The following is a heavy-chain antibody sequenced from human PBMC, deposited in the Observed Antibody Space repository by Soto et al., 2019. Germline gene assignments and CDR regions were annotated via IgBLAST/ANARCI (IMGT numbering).Heavy chain of an antibody. V-gene: IGHV3-30-3*01. D-gene: IGHD6-6*01. Sequence: QVQLVESGGGVVQPGRSLRLSCAPSGFTFSSYAMHGVRQAPGKGLEWVAVISYDGSNKYYADSVKGRFTISRDNSKNTLYLQMNGLRAEDTAVYYCARGASSNYFDYWGQGTLVTVSS. CDR1: GFTFSSYA. CDR2: ISYDGSNK. J-gene: IGHJ4*02. CDR3: ARGASSNYFDY.